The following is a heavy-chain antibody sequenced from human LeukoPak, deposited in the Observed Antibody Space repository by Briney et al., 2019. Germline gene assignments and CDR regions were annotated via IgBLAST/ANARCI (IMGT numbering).Heavy chain of an antibody. CDR2: INSDGSST. V-gene: IGHV3-74*01. CDR1: GFTFSSYW. CDR3: AREGQQLDYYYYYMDV. Sequence: GGSLRLSCAASGFTFSSYWMHWVRHAPGKGLVWVSRINSDGSSTSYADSVKGRFTISRDNAKNTLYLQMNSLRAEDTAVYYCAREGQQLDYYYYYMDVWGKGTTVTVSS. D-gene: IGHD6-13*01. J-gene: IGHJ6*03.